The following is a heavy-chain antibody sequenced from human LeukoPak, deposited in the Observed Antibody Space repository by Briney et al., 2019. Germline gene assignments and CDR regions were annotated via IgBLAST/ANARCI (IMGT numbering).Heavy chain of an antibody. J-gene: IGHJ4*02. V-gene: IGHV1-69*13. CDR3: ARGPVVVAARYDFDY. D-gene: IGHD2-15*01. Sequence: SVKVSCKASGGTFSSYAISWVRQAPGQGLEWMGGIIPIFGTANYAQKFQGRVTITADESTSTAYMELSGLRSEDTAVYYCARGPVVVAARYDFDYWGQGTLVTVSS. CDR1: GGTFSSYA. CDR2: IIPIFGTA.